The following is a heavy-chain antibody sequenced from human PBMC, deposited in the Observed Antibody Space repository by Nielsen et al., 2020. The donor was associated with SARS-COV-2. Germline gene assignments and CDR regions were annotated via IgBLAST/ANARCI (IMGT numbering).Heavy chain of an antibody. Sequence: ASVKVSCKASGYTFTSYDINWVRQATGQGLEWMGWMNPNSGNTGYAQKFQGRVTMTRDTSTSTVYMELSSLRSEDTAVYYCARGGIAAADIYYYYGMDVWGQGTTVTVSS. CDR3: ARGGIAAADIYYYYGMDV. CDR1: GYTFTSYD. D-gene: IGHD6-13*01. CDR2: MNPNSGNT. V-gene: IGHV1-8*01. J-gene: IGHJ6*02.